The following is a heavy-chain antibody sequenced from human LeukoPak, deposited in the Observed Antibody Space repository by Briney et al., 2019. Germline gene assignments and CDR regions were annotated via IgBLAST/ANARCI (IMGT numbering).Heavy chain of an antibody. CDR2: IHYSGRT. D-gene: IGHD3-10*01. CDR3: AGAIGEYYYGSGNYTFDY. Sequence: SETLSLTCSVSGVSISSYYWNWIRQTPGKGLEWIGYIHYSGRTNYNPSLKSRVTISVDTSKNQFSLTLSSVTAADTAVYYCAGAIGEYYYGSGNYTFDYWGQGTLVTVSS. CDR1: GVSISSYY. J-gene: IGHJ4*02. V-gene: IGHV4-59*01.